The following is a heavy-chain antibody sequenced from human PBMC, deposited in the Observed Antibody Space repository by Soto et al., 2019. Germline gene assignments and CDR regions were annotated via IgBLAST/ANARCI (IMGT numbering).Heavy chain of an antibody. CDR1: GCTFSSYP. CDR3: ARIDLRGYFDH. V-gene: IGHV3-23*01. Sequence: LXLSCAASGCTFSSYPMNWVRQDPGKGLECVSTISGSGSNTYYADSVKGRFTISSDNSKNTLYLQMNSLRADDTAVYYCARIDLRGYFDHWGQGTLVTVSA. CDR2: ISGSGSNT. D-gene: IGHD3-3*01. J-gene: IGHJ4*02.